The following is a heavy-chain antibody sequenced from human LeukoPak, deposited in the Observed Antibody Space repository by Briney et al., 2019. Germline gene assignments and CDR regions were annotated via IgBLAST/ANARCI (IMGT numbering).Heavy chain of an antibody. CDR1: GGTFSSYA. J-gene: IGHJ6*02. D-gene: IGHD3-3*01. V-gene: IGHV1-69*13. CDR3: ARGPDIRIFGVVINNYYYYGMDV. CDR2: IIPIFGTA. Sequence: GASVKVSCKASGGTFSSYAISWVRQAPGQGLEWMGGIIPIFGTANYAQKFQGRVTITADESTSTAYMELSSLRSEDTDVYYCARGPDIRIFGVVINNYYYYGMDVWGQGTTVTVSS.